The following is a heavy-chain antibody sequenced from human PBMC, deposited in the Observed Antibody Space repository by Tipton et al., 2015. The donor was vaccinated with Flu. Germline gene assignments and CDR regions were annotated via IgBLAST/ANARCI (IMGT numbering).Heavy chain of an antibody. D-gene: IGHD6-6*01. CDR3: ARDRVYSSSITDY. CDR1: GYTFTGYY. V-gene: IGHV1-2*02. CDR2: INPNSGGT. J-gene: IGHJ4*02. Sequence: QSGAEVKKPGASVKVSCKASGYTFTGYYMHWVRQAPGQGLEWMGWINPNSGGTNYAQKFQGRVTMTRDTSISTAYMELRSLRSDDTAVYYCARDRVYSSSITDYWGQGTLVTVSS.